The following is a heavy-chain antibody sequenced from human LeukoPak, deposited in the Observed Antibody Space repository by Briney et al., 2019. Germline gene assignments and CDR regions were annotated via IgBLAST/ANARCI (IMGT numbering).Heavy chain of an antibody. V-gene: IGHV4-38-2*01. CDR2: VYHTGNA. CDR1: GYSISHGYY. D-gene: IGHD6-13*01. CDR3: ARWVSSNRNWFDP. J-gene: IGHJ5*02. Sequence: SETLSLTCAVSGYSISHGYYWGWVRQPPGKGLEWIGVVYHTGNAYYYPSLKSRVTTSVDTSNNQFSLRVTSVTAADTAVYYCARWVSSNRNWFDPWGQGTLVIVS.